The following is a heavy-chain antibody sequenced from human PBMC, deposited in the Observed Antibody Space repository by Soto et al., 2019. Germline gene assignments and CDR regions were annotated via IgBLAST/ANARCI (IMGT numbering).Heavy chain of an antibody. V-gene: IGHV4-28*03. CDR3: ARGDYAKAFDI. Sequence: QVQLQESGPGLVKPSDTLSLICAVSGYSISSSNWWGWIRQPPGKGLEWIGNIYYSGSAYYNPSLKSRVTRSVDTSKNQFHLKLTSVTAVDTAVYYCARGDYAKAFDIWGQGTTVTVSS. CDR2: IYYSGSA. CDR1: GYSISSSNW. D-gene: IGHD2-2*01. J-gene: IGHJ3*02.